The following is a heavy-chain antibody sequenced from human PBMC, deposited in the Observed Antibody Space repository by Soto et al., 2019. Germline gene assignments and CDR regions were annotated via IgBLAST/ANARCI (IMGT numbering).Heavy chain of an antibody. Sequence: PGGSLRLSCAASGFTFSSYAMHWVRQAPGKGLEWVAVISYDESNKYYADSVKGRFTISRDNSKNTLYLQMNSLRAEDTAVYYCASLRGYSYGRDGYYYYGMDVWGQGTTVTVSS. D-gene: IGHD5-18*01. CDR2: ISYDESNK. J-gene: IGHJ6*02. CDR1: GFTFSSYA. CDR3: ASLRGYSYGRDGYYYYGMDV. V-gene: IGHV3-30-3*01.